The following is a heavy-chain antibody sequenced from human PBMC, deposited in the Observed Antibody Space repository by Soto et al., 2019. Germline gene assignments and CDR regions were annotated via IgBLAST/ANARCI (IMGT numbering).Heavy chain of an antibody. V-gene: IGHV3-43*01. CDR3: AKDIGENYYDSSGYSGFDY. CDR2: ISWDGGST. D-gene: IGHD3-22*01. CDR1: GFTFDDYT. Sequence: GGSLRLSCAASGFTFDDYTMHWVRQAPGKGLEWVSLISWDGGSTYYADSVKGRFTISRDNSKNSLYLQMNRLRTEDTALYYCAKDIGENYYDSSGYSGFDYWGQGTLVTVSS. J-gene: IGHJ4*02.